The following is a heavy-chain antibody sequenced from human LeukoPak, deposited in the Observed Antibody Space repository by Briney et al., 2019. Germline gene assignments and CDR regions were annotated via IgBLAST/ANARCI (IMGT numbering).Heavy chain of an antibody. CDR1: GGSFSGYY. V-gene: IGHV4-34*01. J-gene: IGHJ1*01. Sequence: SETLSLTCAVYGGSFSGYYWSWIRQPPGKGLEWIGEINHSGSTNYNPSLKSRVTISVDTSKNQFSLKLSSVTAADTAVYYCARGGQQWLVRYFQRWGQGTLVTVSS. CDR2: INHSGST. D-gene: IGHD6-19*01. CDR3: ARGGQQWLVRYFQR.